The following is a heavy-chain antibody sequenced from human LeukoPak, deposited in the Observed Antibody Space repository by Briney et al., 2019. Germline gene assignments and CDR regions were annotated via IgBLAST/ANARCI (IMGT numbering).Heavy chain of an antibody. V-gene: IGHV4-39*01. Sequence: KPSETLSLTCTVSGVSISSSNSYWGWIRQPPGNGLEWIGSIYYSGNTYYNASLKSQVSISIDTSKNQFSLGLTSVTAADTAVYYCARQTGSGLFILPGGQGTLVTVSS. CDR1: GVSISSSNSY. D-gene: IGHD3/OR15-3a*01. J-gene: IGHJ4*02. CDR2: IYYSGNT. CDR3: ARQTGSGLFILP.